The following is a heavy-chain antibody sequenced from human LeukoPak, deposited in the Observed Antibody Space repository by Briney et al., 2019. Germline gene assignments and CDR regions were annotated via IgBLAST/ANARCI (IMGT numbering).Heavy chain of an antibody. CDR3: ARDKNRNYYFDY. V-gene: IGHV3-11*01. CDR1: GFTFSDYY. CDR2: ISSSGSTI. J-gene: IGHJ4*02. D-gene: IGHD2/OR15-2a*01. Sequence: GGSLRLSCAASGFTFSDYYMSWVRQAPGKGLEWVSYISSSGSTIYYADSVKGRFTISRDNAKNSLYLQMNSLRAEDTAVYYCARDKNRNYYFDYWGQGTLVTVSS.